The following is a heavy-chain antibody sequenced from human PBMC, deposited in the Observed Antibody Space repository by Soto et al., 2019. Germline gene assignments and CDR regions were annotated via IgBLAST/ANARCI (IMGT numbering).Heavy chain of an antibody. CDR2: ISWNSGSI. CDR3: AKDRGYCSGGSCYYFDY. CDR1: GFTFDDYA. J-gene: IGHJ4*02. D-gene: IGHD2-15*01. V-gene: IGHV3-9*01. Sequence: GGSLSLSCAASGFTFDDYAMHWVRQAPGKGLEWVSGISWNSGSIGYADSVKGRFTISRDKAKNSLYLQMNSLRAEDTALYYCAKDRGYCSGGSCYYFDYWGQGTLVTVSS.